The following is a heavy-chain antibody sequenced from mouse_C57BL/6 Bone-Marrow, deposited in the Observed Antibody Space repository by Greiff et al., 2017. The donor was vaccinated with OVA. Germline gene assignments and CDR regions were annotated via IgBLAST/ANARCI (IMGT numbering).Heavy chain of an antibody. Sequence: QVQLQQSGAELVRPGASVTLSCKASGYTFTDYEMHWVKQTPVHGLEWIGVIDPETGGTAYNQKFKGKAILTAAKSSSTAYMELRSLTSEDSAVYYCTRSYSNYGDFYYWGRGTALTVTA. CDR3: TRSYSNYGDFYY. J-gene: IGHJ2*01. CDR1: GYTFTDYE. D-gene: IGHD2-5*01. V-gene: IGHV1-15*01. CDR2: IDPETGGT.